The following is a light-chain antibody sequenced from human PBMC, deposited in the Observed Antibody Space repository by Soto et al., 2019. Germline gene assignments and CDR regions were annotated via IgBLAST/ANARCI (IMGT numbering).Light chain of an antibody. CDR3: QQYNSWPLT. V-gene: IGKV3-15*01. CDR2: DAS. Sequence: EIVMTQSPATLSVSPGERATLSCRASQSVSSNLAWYQQKPGQAPRLLIYDASTRATGIPARFSGSGSGTEFTLTISSLQSEDFAVYYCQQYNSWPLTFGPATKVDIK. J-gene: IGKJ3*01. CDR1: QSVSSN.